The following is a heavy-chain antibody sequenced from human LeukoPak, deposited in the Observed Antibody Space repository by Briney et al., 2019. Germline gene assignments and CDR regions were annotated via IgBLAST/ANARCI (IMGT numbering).Heavy chain of an antibody. CDR3: ARDRNYYDSSGYPDY. D-gene: IGHD3-22*01. J-gene: IGHJ4*02. CDR2: INPTSGGT. CDR1: GYTFTGYY. Sequence: ASVKVSCKASGYTFTGYYMHWVRQAPGQGLEWMGWINPTSGGTNYAQKFQGRVTMTRDTSISTAYMELSRLRSDDTAVYYCARDRNYYDSSGYPDYWGQGTLVTVSS. V-gene: IGHV1-2*02.